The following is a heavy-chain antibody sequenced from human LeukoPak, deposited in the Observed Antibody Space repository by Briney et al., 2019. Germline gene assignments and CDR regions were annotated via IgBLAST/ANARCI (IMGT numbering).Heavy chain of an antibody. CDR3: ARVEKGGVISDY. Sequence: PGRSLRLSCAASGFTFSSYGMHWVRQAPGKGLEWVAVISYDGSEKYYVDSVKGRFTISRDNAKNSLYLQMNSLRAEDTAVYYCARVEKGGVISDYWGQGTLVTVSS. V-gene: IGHV3-30*03. CDR2: ISYDGSEK. CDR1: GFTFSSYG. J-gene: IGHJ4*02. D-gene: IGHD3-16*02.